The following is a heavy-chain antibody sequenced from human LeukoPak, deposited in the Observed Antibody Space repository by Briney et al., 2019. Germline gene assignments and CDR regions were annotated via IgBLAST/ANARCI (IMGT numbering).Heavy chain of an antibody. Sequence: HAGGSLRLSCVASGITFNIYGMHWVRQAPGKGLEWVAVISHDGKHQYFGDSVKGRFTISRDDSTNTVYLQMNNLGPEDTAMYYCAKEHSGWDHFDYWGQGTLVTVSS. D-gene: IGHD5-12*01. CDR1: GITFNIYG. V-gene: IGHV3-30*18. CDR2: ISHDGKHQ. J-gene: IGHJ4*02. CDR3: AKEHSGWDHFDY.